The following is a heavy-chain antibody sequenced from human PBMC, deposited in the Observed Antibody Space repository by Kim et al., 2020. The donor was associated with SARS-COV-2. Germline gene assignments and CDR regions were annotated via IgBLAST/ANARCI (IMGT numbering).Heavy chain of an antibody. CDR1: GYTFTSYD. J-gene: IGHJ3*02. CDR2: MNPNSGNT. Sequence: ASVKVSCKASGYTFTSYDINWVRQATGQGLEWMGWMNPNSGNTGYAQKFQGRVTMTRNTSISTAYMELSSLRSEDTAVYYCARTVKDFWSGRHDAFDIWGQGTMVTVSS. D-gene: IGHD3-3*01. V-gene: IGHV1-8*01. CDR3: ARTVKDFWSGRHDAFDI.